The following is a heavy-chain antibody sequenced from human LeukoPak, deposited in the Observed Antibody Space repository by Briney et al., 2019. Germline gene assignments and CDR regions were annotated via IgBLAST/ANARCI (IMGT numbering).Heavy chain of an antibody. CDR2: ISAYNGNT. CDR1: GYTFTSYG. Sequence: GGSVKVSCKASGYTFTSYGISWVRQAPGQGLEWMGWISAYNGNTNYAQRLQGRVTMTTDTSTSTAYMELRSLRSDDTAVYYCARALATVTTFLYWGQGTLVTVSS. CDR3: ARALATVTTFLY. J-gene: IGHJ4*02. D-gene: IGHD4-17*01. V-gene: IGHV1-18*01.